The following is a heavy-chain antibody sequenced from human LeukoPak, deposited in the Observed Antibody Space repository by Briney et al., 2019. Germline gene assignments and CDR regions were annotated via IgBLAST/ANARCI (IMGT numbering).Heavy chain of an antibody. J-gene: IGHJ3*02. CDR1: GYTFTGYY. V-gene: IGHV1-2*02. CDR3: ARDANYCTNGVCWRRRGSEDAFDI. Sequence: ASVKVSCKASGYTFTGYYMHWVRQAPGQGLEWMGWINPNSGGTNYAQKFQGRVTMTRDTSISTAYMELSRLRSDDTAVYYCARDANYCTNGVCWRRRGSEDAFDIWGQGTMVTVSS. CDR2: INPNSGGT. D-gene: IGHD2-8*01.